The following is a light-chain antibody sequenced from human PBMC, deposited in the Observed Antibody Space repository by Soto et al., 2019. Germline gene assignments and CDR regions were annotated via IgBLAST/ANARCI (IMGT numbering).Light chain of an antibody. CDR3: XXXXXXXXT. Sequence: DIQMTQSPSTLSASVGDRVTITCRASQSISSWLAWYQQKPGKAPKLLIYKASSLESGVPSRFSGSGSGTEFTLXXXXXQPXXXXXXXXXXXXXXXXTXGQGTKVEIK. CDR1: QSISSW. V-gene: IGKV1-5*03. CDR2: KAS. J-gene: IGKJ1*01.